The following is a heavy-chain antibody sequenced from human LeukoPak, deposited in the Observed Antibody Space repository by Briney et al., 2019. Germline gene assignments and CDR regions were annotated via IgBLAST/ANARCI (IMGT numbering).Heavy chain of an antibody. Sequence: GGSLRLSCAASGFTFSSYWMHWVRQAPGKGLVWVSRINSDGSSTSYADSVKGRFTISRDNAKNTLYLQMNSLRAEDTAVYYCARGIRFLEWLLPAGGYYYYMDVWGKGTTVTVSS. J-gene: IGHJ6*03. CDR1: GFTFSSYW. D-gene: IGHD3-3*01. CDR3: ARGIRFLEWLLPAGGYYYYMDV. CDR2: INSDGSST. V-gene: IGHV3-74*01.